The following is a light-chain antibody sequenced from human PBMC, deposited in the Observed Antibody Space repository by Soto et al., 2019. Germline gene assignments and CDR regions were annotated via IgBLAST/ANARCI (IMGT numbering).Light chain of an antibody. J-gene: IGKJ5*01. Sequence: EIVLTQSPDTLSLSPGERATLSCRASQSVSSSHLAWYQQKPGQAPRLLIYGASSRATGIPDRFSGSGSGTDFTLTISGLEPEDFAVYYCQQYGSSSAITFGQGTRLEIK. CDR3: QQYGSSSAIT. CDR1: QSVSSSH. CDR2: GAS. V-gene: IGKV3-20*01.